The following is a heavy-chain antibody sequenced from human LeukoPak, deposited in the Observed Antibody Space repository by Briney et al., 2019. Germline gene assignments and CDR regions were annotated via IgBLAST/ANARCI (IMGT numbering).Heavy chain of an antibody. V-gene: IGHV4-59*01. CDR1: GRFLSSYY. CDR3: ARSAAQRVGYFDY. Sequence: SETLSLTCTLSGRFLSSYYWSWLRHPPEKGLEWIGYIYYSGSTNYTPSLKSRVTISVDTSKNRFSLKLSSVTAADTAVYYCARSAAQRVGYFDYWGQGTLVTVSS. D-gene: IGHD3-10*01. CDR2: IYYSGST. J-gene: IGHJ4*02.